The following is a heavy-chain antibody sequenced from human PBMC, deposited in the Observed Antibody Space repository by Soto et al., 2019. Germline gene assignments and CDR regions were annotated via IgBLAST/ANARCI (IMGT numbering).Heavy chain of an antibody. CDR3: ARVPHSSSSLDY. J-gene: IGHJ4*02. D-gene: IGHD6-6*01. CDR2: INPNSGGT. CDR1: GYSLTGDY. V-gene: IGHV1-2*04. Sequence: ASLKEDFKTSGYSLTGDYIHWERKAPGQGLEWMGWINPNSGGTNYAQKFQGWVTMTRDTSISTAYMELSRLRSDDTAVYYCARVPHSSSSLDYWGQRTLVTGYS.